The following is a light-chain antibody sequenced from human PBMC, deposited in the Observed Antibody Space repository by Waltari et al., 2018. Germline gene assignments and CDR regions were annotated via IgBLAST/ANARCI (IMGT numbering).Light chain of an antibody. Sequence: QSVLTQPPSASATPGQRVTISCSGSSSNIGSNYVYWYQQVPGTAPKLLIYRNNQRPSGVPDRFSGSGSGTDFTLTISSLQAEDVAVYYCQQYDSPPWTFGQGTK. J-gene: IGLJ3*02. CDR1: SSNIGSNY. CDR3: QQYDSPPWT. V-gene: IGLV1-47*01. CDR2: RNN.